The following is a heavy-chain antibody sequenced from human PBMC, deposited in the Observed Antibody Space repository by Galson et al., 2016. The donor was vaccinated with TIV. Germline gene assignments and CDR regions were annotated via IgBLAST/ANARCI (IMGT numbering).Heavy chain of an antibody. V-gene: IGHV4-38-2*02. D-gene: IGHD2-2*02. J-gene: IGHJ6*02. Sequence: SETLSLTCTVSGYSISSGYYWGWIRQPPGKGLEWIGNIYHTGSTYSNPSLRSRLTMSVDTSKNQFSLILNSVTAADTAVYYCARDCTGTTCHIYYYGMDVWGQGTTVTVSS. CDR3: ARDCTGTTCHIYYYGMDV. CDR1: GYSISSGYY. CDR2: IYHTGST.